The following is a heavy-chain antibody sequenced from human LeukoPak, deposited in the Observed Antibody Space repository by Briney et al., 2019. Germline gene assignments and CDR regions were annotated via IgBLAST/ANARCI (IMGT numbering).Heavy chain of an antibody. J-gene: IGHJ6*02. CDR3: ARIPSPANFEWLLNGMDV. V-gene: IGHV4-39*07. CDR1: GGSISSSDNY. Sequence: PSETLSLTCTVSGGSISSSDNYWGWIRQPPGKGLEWIGTVYYSGSTYYNPSLKSRATISVDTSKNQFSLKLSSVTAADTAVYYCARIPSPANFEWLLNGMDVWGQGTTVTVSS. CDR2: VYYSGST. D-gene: IGHD3-9*01.